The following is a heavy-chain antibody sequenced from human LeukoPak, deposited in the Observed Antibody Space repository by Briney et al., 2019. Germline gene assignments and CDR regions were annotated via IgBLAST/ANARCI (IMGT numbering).Heavy chain of an antibody. D-gene: IGHD1-1*01. V-gene: IGHV3-23*01. CDR3: AKGGLSTRRFDP. CDR2: IGSGGVVT. Sequence: GGSLRLSCAASGFTFSNYAMSWVRQAPGKGLEWVSTIGSGGVVTYYADSVKGRFTISRDNSKNTLYVQMNRLRAEDTAVYYCAKGGLSTRRFDPWGQGTLVTVSS. J-gene: IGHJ5*02. CDR1: GFTFSNYA.